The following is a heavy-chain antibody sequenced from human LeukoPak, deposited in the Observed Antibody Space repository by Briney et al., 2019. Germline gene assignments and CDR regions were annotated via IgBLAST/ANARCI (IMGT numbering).Heavy chain of an antibody. V-gene: IGHV1-2*02. Sequence: ASVKVSCKASGYTFTDYYMHWVRQAPGQGVQWMGWIDPYGGGTNYAQKFQGRVTMTRDTSINTAYMELTRLRSDDTAVYYCATLYGDYVNSDSWGQGTLVSVSS. CDR2: IDPYGGGT. CDR3: ATLYGDYVNSDS. D-gene: IGHD4-17*01. J-gene: IGHJ4*02. CDR1: GYTFTDYY.